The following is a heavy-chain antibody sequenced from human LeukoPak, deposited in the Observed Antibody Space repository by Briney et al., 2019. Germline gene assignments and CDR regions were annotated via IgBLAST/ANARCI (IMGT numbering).Heavy chain of an antibody. D-gene: IGHD3-3*01. V-gene: IGHV3-48*01. CDR1: GFTFSSYS. Sequence: PGGSLRLSCAASGFTFSSYSMNWVRQAPGKGLKWVSYISSSSSTIYYADSVKGRFTISRDNAKNSLYLQMNSLRAEDTAVYYCARDGVTIFGVVVPFDYWGQGTLVTVSS. CDR2: ISSSSSTI. CDR3: ARDGVTIFGVVVPFDY. J-gene: IGHJ4*02.